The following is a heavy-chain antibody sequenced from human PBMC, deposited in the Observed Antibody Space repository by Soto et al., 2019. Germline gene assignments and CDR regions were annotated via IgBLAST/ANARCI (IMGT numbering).Heavy chain of an antibody. D-gene: IGHD2-15*01. V-gene: IGHV3-74*01. CDR3: ARGEDAGYCSGGSCSGDWFAP. CDR2: INSAGRST. J-gene: IGHJ5*02. CDR1: GFTFSSYW. Sequence: EVQLVESGGGLVQPGGSLRLSCAASGFTFSSYWMHWVRQAPGKGLVWVSRINSAGRSTSYADSVNGRFTISRDNAKNTLYLQMNSLRTEDTAVYSCARGEDAGYCSGGSCSGDWFAPWGQGTLVTVSS.